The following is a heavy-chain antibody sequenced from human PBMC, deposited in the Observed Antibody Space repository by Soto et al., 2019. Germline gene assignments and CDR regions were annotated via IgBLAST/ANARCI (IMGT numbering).Heavy chain of an antibody. J-gene: IGHJ5*02. CDR2: ISAYNGNT. V-gene: IGHV1-18*01. CDR3: ARAGIAVAGLNWFDP. Sequence: ASVKVSCKASGDTFTSYGISWVRQAPGQGLEWMGWISAYNGNTNYAQKLRGRVTMTTDTSTSTAYMELRSLRSDDTAVYYCARAGIAVAGLNWFDPWGQGTLVTAPQ. CDR1: GDTFTSYG. D-gene: IGHD6-19*01.